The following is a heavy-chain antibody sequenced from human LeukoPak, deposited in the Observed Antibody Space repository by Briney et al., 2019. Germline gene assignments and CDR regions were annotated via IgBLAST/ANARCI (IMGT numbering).Heavy chain of an antibody. CDR3: ARVVGLQGGGFDY. CDR1: GFTVSSNY. D-gene: IGHD3-16*01. Sequence: GGSLRLSCAASGFTVSSNYMSWVRQAPGKGLEWVSVIYSGGSTYYADSVKGRFTISRDNSKNSLYLQMNSLRAEDTAVYYCARVVGLQGGGFDYWGQGTLVTVSS. CDR2: IYSGGST. J-gene: IGHJ4*02. V-gene: IGHV3-53*01.